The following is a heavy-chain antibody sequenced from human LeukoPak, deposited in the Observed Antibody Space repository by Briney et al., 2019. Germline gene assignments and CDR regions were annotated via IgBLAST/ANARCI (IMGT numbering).Heavy chain of an antibody. CDR2: VNHLGRT. D-gene: IGHD6-19*01. J-gene: IGHJ4*02. Sequence: PSETLSLTCAVSRESLSVYYWSWIRQPPGKGLEWIGEVNHLGRTNYNPSLKSRVTMSLDTSKKEVSLKLTCVTGADTAVYYCACGSASGIYPIDYWGQGTLVTVSS. CDR3: ACGSASGIYPIDY. CDR1: RESLSVYY. V-gene: IGHV4-34*01.